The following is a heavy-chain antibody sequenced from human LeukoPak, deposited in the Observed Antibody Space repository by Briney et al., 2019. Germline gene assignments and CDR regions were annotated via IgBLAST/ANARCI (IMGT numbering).Heavy chain of an antibody. Sequence: SVKVSCKASGGTFSSYAISWVRQAPGQGLEWMGRIIPILGIANYAQKFQGRVTITADKSTSTAYMELSSLRSEDTAVYYCARALQNWGPDAFDIWGQGTMVTVSS. V-gene: IGHV1-69*04. CDR1: GGTFSSYA. J-gene: IGHJ3*02. CDR3: ARALQNWGPDAFDI. D-gene: IGHD7-27*01. CDR2: IIPILGIA.